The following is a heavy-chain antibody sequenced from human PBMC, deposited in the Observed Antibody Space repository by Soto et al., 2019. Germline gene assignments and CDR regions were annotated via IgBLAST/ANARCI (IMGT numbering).Heavy chain of an antibody. CDR2: IWYDGSNK. Sequence: QLQLVESGGGVVQPGRSLRLSCAASGFTFSSYGMPWVRQAPGKGLEWVAVIWYDGSNKYYADSVKGRFIISRDNSKNTLYLQMNSLRAEDTAVYYCARELGYCSSTSCYKGYYGMDVWGPGTTVTVS. CDR1: GFTFSSYG. CDR3: ARELGYCSSTSCYKGYYGMDV. D-gene: IGHD2-2*02. V-gene: IGHV3-33*01. J-gene: IGHJ6*02.